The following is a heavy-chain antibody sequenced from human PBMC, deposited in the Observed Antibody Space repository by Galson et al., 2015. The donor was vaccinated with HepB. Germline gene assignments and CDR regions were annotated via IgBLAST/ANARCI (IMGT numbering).Heavy chain of an antibody. CDR3: VRGRTIAAVTIWFDS. CDR1: GFVFSDFD. D-gene: IGHD6-6*01. V-gene: IGHV3-48*03. CDR2: ISSSGGMI. J-gene: IGHJ5*01. Sequence: SLRLSCAGSGFVFSDFDLNWVRQAPGKGLEWDSYISSSGGMIYYADSVKGHITVSRDNAKNSMYLRLRGLRVGDTGIYYCVRGRTIAAVTIWFDSCAQGTLVTAS.